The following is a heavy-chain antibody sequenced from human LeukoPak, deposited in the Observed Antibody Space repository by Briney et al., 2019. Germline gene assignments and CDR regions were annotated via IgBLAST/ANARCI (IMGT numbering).Heavy chain of an antibody. CDR2: MNPNSGNT. J-gene: IGHJ6*02. Sequence: ASVKVSCKASGYTFTSYDINWVRQATGQGLEWMGWMNPNSGNTGYAQKFQGRVTMTRNTSISTAYMGLSSLRSEDTAVYYCARGYHSVRDFWSGYYRGYYYYGMDVWGQGTTVTVSS. CDR1: GYTFTSYD. CDR3: ARGYHSVRDFWSGYYRGYYYYGMDV. V-gene: IGHV1-8*01. D-gene: IGHD3-3*01.